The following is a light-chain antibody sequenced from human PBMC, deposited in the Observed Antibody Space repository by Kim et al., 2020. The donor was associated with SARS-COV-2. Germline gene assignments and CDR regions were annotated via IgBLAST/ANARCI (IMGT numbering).Light chain of an antibody. CDR2: FDN. Sequence: PGKTARIVCGGDNIESKNVHWYQQRPGQAPVLVVRFDNDRPSGIPGRFSGSNSGNTATLTIGRVEAGDEADYFCQVCAGTDDHPVFGGGTQLTVL. J-gene: IGLJ3*02. CDR3: QVCAGTDDHPV. V-gene: IGLV3-21*03. CDR1: NIESKN.